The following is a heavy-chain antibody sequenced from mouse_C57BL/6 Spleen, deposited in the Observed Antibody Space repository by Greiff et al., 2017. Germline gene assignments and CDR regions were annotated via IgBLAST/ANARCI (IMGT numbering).Heavy chain of an antibody. D-gene: IGHD1-1*02. CDR2: IDPETGGT. Sequence: QVQLKESGAELVRPGASVTLSCKASGYTFTDYEMHWVKQTPVHGLEWIGAIDPETGGTAYNQKFKGKAKLTADKSSSTAYMERRSLTSEDSAVYYCTRGGGWSYAMDYWGQGTSVTVSS. V-gene: IGHV1-15*01. CDR3: TRGGGWSYAMDY. J-gene: IGHJ4*01. CDR1: GYTFTDYE.